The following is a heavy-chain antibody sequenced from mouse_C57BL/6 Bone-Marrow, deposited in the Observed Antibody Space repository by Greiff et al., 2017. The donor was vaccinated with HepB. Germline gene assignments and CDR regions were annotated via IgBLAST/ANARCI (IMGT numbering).Heavy chain of an antibody. Sequence: VQLQQSGAELVKPGASVKISCKASGYAFSSYWMNWVKQRPGKGLEWIGQIYPGDGDTNYNGKFKGKATLTADKSSSTAYMQLSSLTSEDSAVYFCARSRVITTVSFDYWGQGTTLTVSS. J-gene: IGHJ2*01. D-gene: IGHD1-1*01. CDR3: ARSRVITTVSFDY. CDR1: GYAFSSYW. V-gene: IGHV1-80*01. CDR2: IYPGDGDT.